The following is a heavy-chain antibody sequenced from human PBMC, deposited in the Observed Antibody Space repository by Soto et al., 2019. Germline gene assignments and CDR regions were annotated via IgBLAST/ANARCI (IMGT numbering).Heavy chain of an antibody. Sequence: GASVKVSCKASGYTFTGYDINWVQQATGQGLEWMGWMNPNSGNTGYAQKFQGRVTMTRNTSISTAYMELSSLRSEDTAVYYCARMGDSSGPVDYWGQGTLVTVSS. D-gene: IGHD3-22*01. CDR3: ARMGDSSGPVDY. CDR2: MNPNSGNT. J-gene: IGHJ4*02. CDR1: GYTFTGYD. V-gene: IGHV1-8*01.